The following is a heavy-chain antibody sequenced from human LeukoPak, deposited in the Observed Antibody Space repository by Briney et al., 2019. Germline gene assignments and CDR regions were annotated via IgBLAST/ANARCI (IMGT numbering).Heavy chain of an antibody. D-gene: IGHD3-22*01. CDR1: GFTFSSYW. J-gene: IGHJ6*02. CDR3: ARAKTYYYDSSGPNYYYGMDV. Sequence: QTGGSLRLSCAASGFTFSSYWMSWVRQAPGKGLEWVANIKQDGSEKYYVDSVKGRFTISRDNAKNSLYLQMNSLRAEDTAVYYCARAKTYYYDSSGPNYYYGMDVWGQGTTVTVSS. V-gene: IGHV3-7*01. CDR2: IKQDGSEK.